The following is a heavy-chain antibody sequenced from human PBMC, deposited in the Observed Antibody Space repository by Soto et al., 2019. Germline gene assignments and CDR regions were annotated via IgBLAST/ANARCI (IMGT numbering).Heavy chain of an antibody. Sequence: QVQVVESGGGVVQPGMSLRLSCAASGFPFSAYGMHWVRQAPGKGLEWVAVTSYDESTKYYVDSVKGRFTISRDNSKNTLYLQMNSLRPEDTAVYYFAKGTLPGDFWCQGTPGTGSS. CDR2: TSYDESTK. J-gene: IGHJ4*02. CDR1: GFPFSAYG. V-gene: IGHV3-30*18. CDR3: AKGTLPGDF.